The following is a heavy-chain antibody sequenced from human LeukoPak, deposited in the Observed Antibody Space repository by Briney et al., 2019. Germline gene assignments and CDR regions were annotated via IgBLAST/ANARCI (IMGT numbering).Heavy chain of an antibody. V-gene: IGHV1-2*02. CDR3: AANSGSYPDAFDI. CDR2: VNPNSGGT. D-gene: IGHD1-26*01. Sequence: ASVKVSCTASGYTFTGYYMHWVRQAPGQGLEWMGWVNPNSGGTNYAQKFQGRVTMTRDTSISTAYMELSRLRSDDTAVYYCAANSGSYPDAFDIWGQGIMVTVSS. J-gene: IGHJ3*02. CDR1: GYTFTGYY.